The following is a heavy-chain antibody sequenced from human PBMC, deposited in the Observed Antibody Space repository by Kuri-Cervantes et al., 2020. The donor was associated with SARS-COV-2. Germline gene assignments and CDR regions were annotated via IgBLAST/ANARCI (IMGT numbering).Heavy chain of an antibody. Sequence: SCTVSGGSISSYYWSWIRQPPGKGLEWIGYIYYSGSTNYNPSLKSRVTISVDTSKNQFSLKLSSVTAADTAVYYCARDSSGYYYYGMDVWGQGTTVTVSS. CDR2: IYYSGST. CDR1: GGSISSYY. J-gene: IGHJ6*02. D-gene: IGHD3-3*01. V-gene: IGHV4-59*01. CDR3: ARDSSGYYYYGMDV.